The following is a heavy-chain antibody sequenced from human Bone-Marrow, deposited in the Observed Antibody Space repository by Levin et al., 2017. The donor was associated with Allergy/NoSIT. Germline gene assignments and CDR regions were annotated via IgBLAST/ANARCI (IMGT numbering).Heavy chain of an antibody. CDR3: AKDYGRFLEWLYDGGDFDY. Sequence: GGSLRLSCAASGFTFDDYAMHWVRQAPGKGLEWVSGISWNSGSIGYADSVKGRFTISRDNAKNSLYLQMNSLRAEDTALYYCAKDYGRFLEWLYDGGDFDYWGQGTLVTVSS. D-gene: IGHD3-3*01. V-gene: IGHV3-9*01. J-gene: IGHJ4*02. CDR2: ISWNSGSI. CDR1: GFTFDDYA.